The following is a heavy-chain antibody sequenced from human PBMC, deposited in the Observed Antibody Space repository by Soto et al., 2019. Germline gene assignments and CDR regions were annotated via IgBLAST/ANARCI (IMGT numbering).Heavy chain of an antibody. Sequence: SETLSLTCSDPGGAISSYYWSWVRQPAGKGLEWIGRVFSSGSTNYNASLKSRVTMSIDTSKNEVSLTLRSVTAADTAVYYCARVAFSYFGMDVCGPGTTVTVSS. CDR3: ARVAFSYFGMDV. J-gene: IGHJ6*02. D-gene: IGHD3-3*02. V-gene: IGHV4-4*07. CDR1: GGAISSYY. CDR2: VFSSGST.